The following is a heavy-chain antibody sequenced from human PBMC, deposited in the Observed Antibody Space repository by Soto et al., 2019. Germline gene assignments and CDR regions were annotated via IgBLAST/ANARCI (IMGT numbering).Heavy chain of an antibody. Sequence: SETLSLTCTVSGGSISNYYWTWIRQPPGKGLEWIGYIYYSGSTNYNPSLKSRVTISVDTSKNQFSLKLSSVTAADTAVYYCSRPEPFTPAGPYWGQGTLVTVSS. CDR2: IYYSGST. V-gene: IGHV4-59*01. J-gene: IGHJ4*02. D-gene: IGHD2-2*01. CDR1: GGSISNYY. CDR3: SRPEPFTPAGPY.